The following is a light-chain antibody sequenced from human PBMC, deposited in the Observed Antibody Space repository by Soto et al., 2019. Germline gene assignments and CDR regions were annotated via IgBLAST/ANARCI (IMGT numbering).Light chain of an antibody. V-gene: IGKV1-5*01. J-gene: IGKJ4*02. CDR2: DAS. Sequence: IQMTQSPSTLSASIGDRVTITCRASENINSYLAWYQQRPGKAPKLLISDASSMESGVPSRFSGSRSRKYFNLTVTTLKPEHVPTYYCQNYNKSPLTCVGGTNV. CDR3: QNYNKSPLT. CDR1: ENINSY.